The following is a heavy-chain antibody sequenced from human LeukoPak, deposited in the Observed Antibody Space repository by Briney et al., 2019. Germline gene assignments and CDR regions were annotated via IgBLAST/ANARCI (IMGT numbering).Heavy chain of an antibody. V-gene: IGHV3-53*01. J-gene: IGHJ1*01. CDR1: GFTVTTKS. CDR3: AKDLGYYDSSGYYPEYFQH. D-gene: IGHD3-22*01. CDR2: FYSPGST. Sequence: GGSLRLSCAASGFTVTTKSMAWVRQAPGRGLEWVSVFYSPGSTYYADSVHGRFTISRDNSLNTLFLQMNSLRVEDTAVYYCAKDLGYYDSSGYYPEYFQHWGQGTLVTVAS.